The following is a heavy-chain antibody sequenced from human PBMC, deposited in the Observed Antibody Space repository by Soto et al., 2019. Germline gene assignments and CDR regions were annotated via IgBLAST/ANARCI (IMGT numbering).Heavy chain of an antibody. Sequence: EVQLLESGGGLVQPGGSLRLSCAASGFTFSSYAMSWVRQAPGKGLEWVSAISGSGGSTYYADSGKGRFTISRDNFKNTLYLQMNSLRAEDTAVYYCAKDNNDIVVVVAVRLLFVSWGQGTLVTVSS. J-gene: IGHJ5*02. V-gene: IGHV3-23*01. CDR3: AKDNNDIVVVVAVRLLFVS. D-gene: IGHD2-15*01. CDR1: GFTFSSYA. CDR2: ISGSGGST.